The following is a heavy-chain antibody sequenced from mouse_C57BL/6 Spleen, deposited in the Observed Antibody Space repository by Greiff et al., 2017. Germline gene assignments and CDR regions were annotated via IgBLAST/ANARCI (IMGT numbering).Heavy chain of an antibody. CDR1: GFTFSSYA. Sequence: EVQLVESGGGLVKPGGSLKLSCAASGFTFSSYAMSWVRQTPEKRLEWVATISDGGSYTYYPDNVKGRFTISRDNAKNNLYLQMSHLKSEDTAMYYCAREGAYYSNYGYYFDYWGQGTTLTVSS. V-gene: IGHV5-4*01. CDR2: ISDGGSYT. J-gene: IGHJ2*01. D-gene: IGHD2-5*01. CDR3: AREGAYYSNYGYYFDY.